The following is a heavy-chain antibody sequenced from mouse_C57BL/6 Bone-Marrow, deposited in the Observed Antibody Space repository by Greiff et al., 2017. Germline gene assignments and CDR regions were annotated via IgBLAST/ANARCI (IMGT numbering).Heavy chain of an antibody. CDR3: TRDHYFAMDY. J-gene: IGHJ4*01. V-gene: IGHV5-9-1*02. CDR2: ISSGGDYI. CDR1: GFTFSSYA. Sequence: EVNVVESGEGLVKPGGSLKLSCAASGFTFSSYAMSWVRQTPEKRLEWVAYISSGGDYIYYADTVKGRFTISRDNARNTPYLQLSSLTSEDTAIYYCTRDHYFAMDYWGQGTSVTVAS.